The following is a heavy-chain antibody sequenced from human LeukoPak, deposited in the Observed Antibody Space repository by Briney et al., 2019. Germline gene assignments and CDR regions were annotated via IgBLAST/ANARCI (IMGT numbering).Heavy chain of an antibody. CDR3: ARNYYDSSGYQEATFNY. J-gene: IGHJ4*02. V-gene: IGHV3-33*01. D-gene: IGHD3-22*01. CDR2: IWYDGGYK. CDR1: GFTFSNYG. Sequence: GTSLRLSCAASGFTFSNYGMHWVRQAPGKGLEWVAGIWYDGGYKYYADSVKGRVTISRDNSKNTLFLQMDSLRAEDTAVYYCARNYYDSSGYQEATFNYWGQGTLVTVSS.